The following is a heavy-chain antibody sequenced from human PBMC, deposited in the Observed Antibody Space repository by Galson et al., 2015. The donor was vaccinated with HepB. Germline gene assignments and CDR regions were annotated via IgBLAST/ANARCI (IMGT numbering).Heavy chain of an antibody. CDR3: AKDQSGYGIDPGFDI. D-gene: IGHD3-22*01. CDR2: ISYDATNK. CDR1: GFTFSSYG. Sequence: SLRLSCAASGFTFSSYGIHWVRQAPGKGLEWVAFISYDATNKYYADSVRGRFTISRDNSKNTLYLQMNSLRPEDTAVYYCAKDQSGYGIDPGFDIWGQGTMVTVSS. J-gene: IGHJ3*02. V-gene: IGHV3-30*18.